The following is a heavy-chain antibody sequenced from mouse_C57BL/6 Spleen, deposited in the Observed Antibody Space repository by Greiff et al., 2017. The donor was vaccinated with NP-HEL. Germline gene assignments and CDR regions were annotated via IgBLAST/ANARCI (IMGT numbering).Heavy chain of an antibody. V-gene: IGHV1-69*01. CDR1: GYTFTSYW. Sequence: QVQLQQPGAELVMPGASVKLSCKASGYTFTSYWMHWVKQRPGQGLEWIGEIDPSDSYTNYNQKFKGKSTLTVDKSSSTAYMQLSSLTSEDSAVYYCARSLGYGSSYNYWGQGTTLTVSS. CDR2: IDPSDSYT. D-gene: IGHD1-1*01. J-gene: IGHJ2*01. CDR3: ARSLGYGSSYNY.